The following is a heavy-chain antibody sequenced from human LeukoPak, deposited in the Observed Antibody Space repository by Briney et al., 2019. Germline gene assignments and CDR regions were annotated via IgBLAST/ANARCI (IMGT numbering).Heavy chain of an antibody. V-gene: IGHV3-33*01. CDR2: IWYDGSNK. D-gene: IGHD3-16*01. CDR1: GFSFSNYG. Sequence: PGGSLRLSCAASGFSFSNYGMNWVRQAPGKGLEWVAVIWYDGSNKYYADSVKGRFTISRDNSKNTLYVQMSSLRAEDTAVYYCARSNNGGWGYCDYWGQGSLVTVSS. J-gene: IGHJ4*02. CDR3: ARSNNGGWGYCDY.